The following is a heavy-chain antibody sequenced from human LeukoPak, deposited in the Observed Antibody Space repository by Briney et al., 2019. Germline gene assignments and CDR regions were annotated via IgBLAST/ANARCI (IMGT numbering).Heavy chain of an antibody. CDR3: AREIVESWWRAFDI. CDR2: IWYDGSNK. Sequence: PGGSLRLSCAASGFTFSSYTMNWVRKAPGKGLEWVAVIWYDGSNKYYADSVKGRFTISRDNSKNTLYLQMNSLRAEDTAVYYCAREIVESWWRAFDIWGQGTMVTVSS. CDR1: GFTFSSYT. J-gene: IGHJ3*02. D-gene: IGHD2-8*02. V-gene: IGHV3-33*08.